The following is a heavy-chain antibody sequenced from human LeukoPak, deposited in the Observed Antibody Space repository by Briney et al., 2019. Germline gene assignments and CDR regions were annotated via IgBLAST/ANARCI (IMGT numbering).Heavy chain of an antibody. J-gene: IGHJ5*02. CDR2: INHSGST. Sequence: SETLSLTCAVYGGSFSGYYWSWIRQPPGKGLEWIGEINHSGSTNYNPSLKSRVTISVDTSKNQFSLKLSSVTAADTAVYYCARHEVNDFWSGYRAAYNWFDPWGQGTLVTVFS. D-gene: IGHD3-3*01. CDR1: GGSFSGYY. CDR3: ARHEVNDFWSGYRAAYNWFDP. V-gene: IGHV4-34*01.